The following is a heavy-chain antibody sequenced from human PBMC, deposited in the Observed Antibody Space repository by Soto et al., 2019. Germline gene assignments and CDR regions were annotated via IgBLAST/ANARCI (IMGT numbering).Heavy chain of an antibody. Sequence: SETLSLTCAVSGGSISSSNWWSWVRQPPGKGLEWIGEIYHSGSTNYNPSLKSRVTISVDKSKNQFSLKLSSVTAVDTGVYYCARSWGGDGYSHWGQGTLVTVSS. V-gene: IGHV4-4*02. J-gene: IGHJ4*02. CDR1: GGSISSSNW. CDR2: IYHSGST. D-gene: IGHD2-15*01. CDR3: ARSWGGDGYSH.